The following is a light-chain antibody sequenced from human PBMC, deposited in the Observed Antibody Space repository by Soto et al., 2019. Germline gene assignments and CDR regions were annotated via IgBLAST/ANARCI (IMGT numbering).Light chain of an antibody. V-gene: IGKV3-20*01. CDR1: QSVSNNY. CDR3: QQYGRSPAT. Sequence: EIVLTQSPGTLSLSLGERATLSCRASQSVSNNYLAWYQQKPGQAPRLLIFGASSRATGIPDRVSGSGSGTDFTVTISRLEPEDFAVYYCQQYGRSPATFGQGTKVEV. J-gene: IGKJ1*01. CDR2: GAS.